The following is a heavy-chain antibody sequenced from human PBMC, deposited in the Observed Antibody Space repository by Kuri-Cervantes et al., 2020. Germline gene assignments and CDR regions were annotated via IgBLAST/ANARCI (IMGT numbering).Heavy chain of an antibody. J-gene: IGHJ4*02. CDR1: GFTFSSYA. Sequence: GESLKISCAASGFTFSSYAMSWVRQAPGKGLEWVSAISGSGGSTYYADPVKGRFTISRDNSKNTLYLQMNSLRAEDTAVYYCAKEVAAARNYWGQGTLVTVSS. CDR3: AKEVAAARNY. V-gene: IGHV3-23*01. D-gene: IGHD6-13*01. CDR2: ISGSGGST.